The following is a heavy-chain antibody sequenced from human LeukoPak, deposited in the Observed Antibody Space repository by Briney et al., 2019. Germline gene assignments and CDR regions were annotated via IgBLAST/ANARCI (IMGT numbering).Heavy chain of an antibody. J-gene: IGHJ4*02. Sequence: PSETLSLTCTVSGDSFIGSYWSWIRQAPGQGLEWIGYIYYPVDTNYNPSLQSRVTISVDISKKQFSLRLTSVTAADTAVYYCARRRYYDSSGYNSTYYFDYWGQGILVTVSS. D-gene: IGHD3-22*01. V-gene: IGHV4-59*01. CDR2: IYYPVDT. CDR1: GDSFIGSY. CDR3: ARRRYYDSSGYNSTYYFDY.